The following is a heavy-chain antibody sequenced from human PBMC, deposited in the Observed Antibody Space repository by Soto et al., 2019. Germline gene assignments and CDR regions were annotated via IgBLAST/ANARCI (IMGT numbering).Heavy chain of an antibody. CDR2: INPNGGST. CDR1: GYTFTSYD. V-gene: IGHV1-46*01. J-gene: IGHJ2*01. D-gene: IGHD4-17*01. Sequence: ASVKVSCKASGYTFTSYDMHWVRQAPGQGLEWMGIINPNGGSTNYAQKLQGRVTMTTDTSTSTAYMELRSLRSDDTAVYYCARTVTTNDWYFDLWGRGTLVTVSS. CDR3: ARTVTTNDWYFDL.